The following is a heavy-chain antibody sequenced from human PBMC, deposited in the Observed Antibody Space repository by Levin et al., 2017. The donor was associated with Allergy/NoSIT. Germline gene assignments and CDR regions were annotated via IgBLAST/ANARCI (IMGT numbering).Heavy chain of an antibody. CDR3: ARLRAAAGGYFDL. J-gene: IGHJ2*01. CDR2: IYPGDSDT. Sequence: PGGSLRLSCKGSGSSFTSYWIGWVRQMPGKGLEWMGIIYPGDSDTRYSPSFQGQVTISADKSISTAYLQWSSLKASDTAMYYCARLRAAAGGYFDLWGRGTLVTVSS. V-gene: IGHV5-51*01. CDR1: GSSFTSYW. D-gene: IGHD6-13*01.